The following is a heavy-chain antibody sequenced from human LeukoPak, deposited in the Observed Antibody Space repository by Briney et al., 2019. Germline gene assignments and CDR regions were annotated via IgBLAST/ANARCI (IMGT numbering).Heavy chain of an antibody. D-gene: IGHD2-21*01. CDR3: ARDADWDAFDI. CDR1: GFTFSSYS. V-gene: IGHV3-21*01. Sequence: GGSLRLSCAASGFTFSSYSMNRVRQAPGKGLEWVSSISSSSSYIYYADSVKGRFTISRDNAKNSLYLQMNSLRAEDTAVYYCARDADWDAFDIWGQGTMVTVSS. J-gene: IGHJ3*02. CDR2: ISSSSSYI.